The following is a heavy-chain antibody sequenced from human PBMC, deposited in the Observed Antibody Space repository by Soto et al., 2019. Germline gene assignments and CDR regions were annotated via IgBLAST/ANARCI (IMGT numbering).Heavy chain of an antibody. V-gene: IGHV3-23*01. D-gene: IGHD5-12*01. Sequence: GGSLRLSCAASGFTFSSYAMSWVRQAPGKGLEWVSAISGSGGSTYYADSVKGRFTISRDNSKNTLYLQMNSLRAEDTAVYYCARDVEMATITSYFGYWGQGTLVTVSS. CDR1: GFTFSSYA. CDR3: ARDVEMATITSYFGY. J-gene: IGHJ4*02. CDR2: ISGSGGST.